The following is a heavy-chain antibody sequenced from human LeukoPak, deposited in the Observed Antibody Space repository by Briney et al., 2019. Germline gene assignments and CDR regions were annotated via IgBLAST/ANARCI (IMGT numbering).Heavy chain of an antibody. D-gene: IGHD3-3*01. J-gene: IGHJ3*02. Sequence: QPGGSLRLSCAASGFTFDDYAMHWVRQAPGKGLEWVSGISWNSGSIGYADSVKGRFTISRDNAKNSLYLQMNSLRAEDTALYYCASTSGYYTGNAFDIWGQGTMVTVSS. V-gene: IGHV3-9*01. CDR3: ASTSGYYTGNAFDI. CDR1: GFTFDDYA. CDR2: ISWNSGSI.